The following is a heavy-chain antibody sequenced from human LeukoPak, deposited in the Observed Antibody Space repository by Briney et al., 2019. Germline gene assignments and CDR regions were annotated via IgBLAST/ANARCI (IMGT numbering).Heavy chain of an antibody. CDR1: GGTFSSYA. Sequence: SVKVSCKASGGTFSSYAISWVRQAPGQGLEWMGGIIPIFGTANYAQKFQGRVTITADESTSTAYMELSSLRSEDTAVYYCARTIWFGELYYYYMDVWGKGITVTVSS. CDR3: ARTIWFGELYYYYMDV. CDR2: IIPIFGTA. V-gene: IGHV1-69*13. D-gene: IGHD3-10*01. J-gene: IGHJ6*03.